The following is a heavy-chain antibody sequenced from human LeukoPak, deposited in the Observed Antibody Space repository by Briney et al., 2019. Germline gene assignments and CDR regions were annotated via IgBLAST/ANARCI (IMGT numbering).Heavy chain of an antibody. D-gene: IGHD5-12*01. V-gene: IGHV3-23*01. CDR3: VKVKTNFDYSFDY. Sequence: GVTLRLTFAASVFTFIIWTMSWARPSPGNALMCVSSISDSGDSTFYADSVKGRFTISRDNPKNTLYLQMNSLRAEDTAVYYCVKVKTNFDYSFDYWGQGTLVTVSS. CDR2: ISDSGDST. J-gene: IGHJ4*02. CDR1: VFTFIIWT.